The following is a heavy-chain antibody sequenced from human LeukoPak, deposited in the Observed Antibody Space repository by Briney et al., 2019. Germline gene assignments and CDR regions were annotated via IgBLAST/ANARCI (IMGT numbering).Heavy chain of an antibody. J-gene: IGHJ6*02. CDR3: AKDRAYYYYYGMDV. CDR2: ISWNSGSI. CDR1: GFTFDDYA. V-gene: IGHV3-9*01. Sequence: GRSLRLSCAASGFTFDDYAMHWVRQAPGKGLEWVSGISWNSGSIGYADSVKGRFTISRDNAKNSLYLQMNSLRAEDTALYYCAKDRAYYYYYGMDVRGQGTTVTVSS.